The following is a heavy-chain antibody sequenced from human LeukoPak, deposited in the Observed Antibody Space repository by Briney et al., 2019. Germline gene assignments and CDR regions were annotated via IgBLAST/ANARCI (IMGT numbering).Heavy chain of an antibody. Sequence: GGSLRLSCAASGFTLSTYDMHWVRQAPGKGLEWVSSISSSSSYIYYADSVKGRFTISRDNAKNSLYLQMNSLRAEDTAVYYCARDTYYYDSSGYYRPPYFDYWGQGTLVTVSS. V-gene: IGHV3-21*01. J-gene: IGHJ4*02. CDR3: ARDTYYYDSSGYYRPPYFDY. D-gene: IGHD3-22*01. CDR2: ISSSSSYI. CDR1: GFTLSTYD.